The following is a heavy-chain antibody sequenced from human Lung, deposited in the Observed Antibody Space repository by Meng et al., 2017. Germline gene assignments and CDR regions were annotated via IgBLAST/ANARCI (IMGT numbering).Heavy chain of an antibody. J-gene: IGHJ4*02. V-gene: IGHV1-69*10. CDR1: GGTFSSYA. CDR2: IIPILGIA. CDR3: ARGSYCGGDCYFLFDY. Sequence: QVQLVQSGDEVKKRGAAVKVACKASGGTFSSYAISWVRQAPGQGLEWMGGIIPILGIANYAQKFQGRVTITADKSTSTAYMELSSLRSEDTAVYYCARGSYCGGDCYFLFDYWGQGTLVTVSS. D-gene: IGHD2-21*02.